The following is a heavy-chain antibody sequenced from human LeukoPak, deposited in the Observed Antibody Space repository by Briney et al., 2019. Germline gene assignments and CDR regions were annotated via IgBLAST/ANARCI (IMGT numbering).Heavy chain of an antibody. CDR2: IIPIFGTA. D-gene: IGHD3-22*01. CDR3: ARGAYYYDSGGYYLFDY. CDR1: GGTFSSYA. Sequence: SVKVSCKASGGTFSSYAISWVRQAPGQGLEWMGGIIPIFGTANYAQKFQGRVTITADESTSTAYMELSSLRSEDTAVYYCARGAYYYDSGGYYLFDYWGQGTLVTVSS. J-gene: IGHJ4*02. V-gene: IGHV1-69*13.